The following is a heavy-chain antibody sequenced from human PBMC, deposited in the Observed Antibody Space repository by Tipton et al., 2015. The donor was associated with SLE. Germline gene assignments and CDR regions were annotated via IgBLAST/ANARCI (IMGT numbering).Heavy chain of an antibody. D-gene: IGHD3-3*01. CDR2: IYHTGST. Sequence: TLSLTCTVSGDPITNFYWGWIRQPPGKGPECIGYIYHTGSTRLNPSLESRVTMSVDTSKNQFSLKLSSVTAADTAVYYCARGLLEWSEYWGQGTLVTVSS. J-gene: IGHJ4*02. CDR1: GDPITNFY. CDR3: ARGLLEWSEY. V-gene: IGHV4-59*01.